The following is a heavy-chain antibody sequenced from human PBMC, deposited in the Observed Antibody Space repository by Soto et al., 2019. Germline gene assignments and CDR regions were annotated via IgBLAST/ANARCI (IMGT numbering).Heavy chain of an antibody. CDR1: GFSLTTGKMG. J-gene: IGHJ6*02. Sequence: SGPTLVNPTETLTLTCTVSGFSLTTGKMGVSWIRQPPGKALEWLAHIFSDNERSYSTTLQGRLTISKDTSGSQVVLSMTNVDPVDTATYYCARMNVDSYQFYYAMDVWGQGTTVTVSS. CDR3: ARMNVDSYQFYYAMDV. D-gene: IGHD4-17*01. CDR2: IFSDNER. V-gene: IGHV2-26*01.